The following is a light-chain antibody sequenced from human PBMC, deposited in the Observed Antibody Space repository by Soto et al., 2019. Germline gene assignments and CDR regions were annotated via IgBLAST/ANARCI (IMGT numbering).Light chain of an antibody. V-gene: IGKV1-5*03. Sequence: DIQMTQSPSTLSASVGDRVTITCRASQSISSWLAWYQQKPGKAPKVLIYKASSLESGVPSRFSGSGSGTDFTLTISSLQPDDFATYYFQQYNSIRGTFGQGTKVELK. J-gene: IGKJ1*01. CDR1: QSISSW. CDR3: QQYNSIRGT. CDR2: KAS.